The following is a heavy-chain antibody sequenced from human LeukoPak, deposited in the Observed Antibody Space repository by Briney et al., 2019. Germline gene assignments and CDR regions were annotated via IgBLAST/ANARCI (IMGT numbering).Heavy chain of an antibody. J-gene: IGHJ4*02. D-gene: IGHD3-22*01. CDR2: ISYDGSNK. Sequence: GGSLRLSCAASGFTFSSYAMHWVRQAPGKGLEWVAVISYDGSNKYYADSVKGRFTISRDNSKNTLYLQMNSLRAEDTAVYYCASYYYDSSGYLDYWGQATLVTVSS. CDR1: GFTFSSYA. CDR3: ASYYYDSSGYLDY. V-gene: IGHV3-30-3*01.